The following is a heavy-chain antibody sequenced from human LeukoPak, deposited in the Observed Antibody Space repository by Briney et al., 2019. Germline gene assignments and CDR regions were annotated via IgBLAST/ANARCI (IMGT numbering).Heavy chain of an antibody. J-gene: IGHJ6*03. CDR3: ARVGRPARWSIYYCYMDV. V-gene: IGHV3-33*01. CDR1: GFTFSSYG. D-gene: IGHD2-8*02. Sequence: GGSLRLSCAASGFTFSSYGMHWVRQAPGKGLEWVAVIWDDGSNKYYADSVKGRFTISRDNSKNTLYLQMNSLRAEDTAVYYCARVGRPARWSIYYCYMDVWGKGTTVTVSS. CDR2: IWDDGSNK.